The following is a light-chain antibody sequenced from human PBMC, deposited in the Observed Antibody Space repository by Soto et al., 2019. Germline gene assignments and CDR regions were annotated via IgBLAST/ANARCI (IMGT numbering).Light chain of an antibody. CDR2: WAS. J-gene: IGKJ1*01. CDR3: QQYASTLWT. V-gene: IGKV4-1*01. Sequence: DIVMTQSPDSLAVSLGERATINCKSSQTVLYSSNNKNYLAWYQQKPGQPPKLLISWASTRESGVPDRFSGSGSGTDFTLTIISLQAEDVAVYYCQQYASTLWTFGQGTKVEIK. CDR1: QTVLYSSNNKNY.